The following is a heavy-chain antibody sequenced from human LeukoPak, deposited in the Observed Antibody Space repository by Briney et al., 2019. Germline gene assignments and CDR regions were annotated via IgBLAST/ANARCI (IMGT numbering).Heavy chain of an antibody. CDR3: ARGYYYGSESYWHTKWFDP. Sequence: GASVKVSCKASGGTFYSHVISWLRQAPGQGLEWMGGIIRVFGTARYAEKFQGRVTITTDECPTTAYMEMSSLTSEDTAVYYCARGYYYGSESYWHTKWFDPWGQGTLVTVSS. J-gene: IGHJ5*02. CDR1: GGTFYSHV. V-gene: IGHV1-69*05. CDR2: IIRVFGTA. D-gene: IGHD3-10*01.